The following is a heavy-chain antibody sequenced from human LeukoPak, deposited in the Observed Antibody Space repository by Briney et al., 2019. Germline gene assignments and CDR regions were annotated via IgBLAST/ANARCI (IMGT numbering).Heavy chain of an antibody. V-gene: IGHV3-13*01. D-gene: IGHD1-26*01. J-gene: IGHJ4*02. Sequence: GGSLRLSCAASGFTFSSYDMHWVRQATRKGLDWVSAIGTAGDTYYPGSVKGRFTISRENAKNSLYLQMNSLRAGDTAVYYCARSVSGSYSGFDYWGQGTLVTVSS. CDR1: GFTFSSYD. CDR2: IGTAGDT. CDR3: ARSVSGSYSGFDY.